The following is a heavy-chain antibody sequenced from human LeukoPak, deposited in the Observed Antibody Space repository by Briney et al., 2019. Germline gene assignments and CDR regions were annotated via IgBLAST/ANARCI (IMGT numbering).Heavy chain of an antibody. Sequence: QSGGSLRLSCAASGFTFSTYGMHWVRQAPGKGLEWVAVIRYDGSNKNYGDSVKGRFTISRDNSKNTLYLQMNSLRAEDTAVYYWARALSAMVADNWGQGTLVTVSS. CDR3: ARALSAMVADN. D-gene: IGHD5-18*01. CDR2: IRYDGSNK. J-gene: IGHJ4*02. V-gene: IGHV3-33*01. CDR1: GFTFSTYG.